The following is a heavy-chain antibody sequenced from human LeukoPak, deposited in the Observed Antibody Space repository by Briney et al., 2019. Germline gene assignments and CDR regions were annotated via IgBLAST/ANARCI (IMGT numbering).Heavy chain of an antibody. CDR2: ISGSGGST. D-gene: IGHD4-17*01. V-gene: IGHV3-23*01. CDR3: ANVVDYGDYPFDY. CDR1: GFTFSSYA. J-gene: IGHJ4*02. Sequence: LTGGSLRLSCAASGFTFSSYAMSWVRQAPGKGLEWVSAISGSGGSTYYADSVKGRFTISRDNSKNTLYLQMNSLRAEDTAVYYCANVVDYGDYPFDYWGQGTLVTVSS.